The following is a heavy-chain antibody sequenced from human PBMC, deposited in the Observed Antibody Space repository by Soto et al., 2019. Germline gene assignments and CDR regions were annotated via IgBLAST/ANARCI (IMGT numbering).Heavy chain of an antibody. CDR3: ARHRGYYDILTGYYTELNFDY. CDR1: GGSISSSSYY. V-gene: IGHV4-39*01. Sequence: SEPLSLPCTVSGGSISSSSYYWDWIRQPPGKGLEWIGSISYSGSTYYNPSLKSRVTISVDTSKNQFSLKVSSVTAADTAVYYCARHRGYYDILTGYYTELNFDYWGQGTLVTVSS. J-gene: IGHJ4*02. CDR2: ISYSGST. D-gene: IGHD3-9*01.